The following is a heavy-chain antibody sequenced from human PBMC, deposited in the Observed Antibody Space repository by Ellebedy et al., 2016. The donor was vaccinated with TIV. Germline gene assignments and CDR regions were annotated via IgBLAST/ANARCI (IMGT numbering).Heavy chain of an antibody. CDR1: GFTFSSYA. V-gene: IGHV3-23*01. D-gene: IGHD5-24*01. J-gene: IGHJ6*03. CDR3: AKDQRKRAIGSFLQKHYYYYYMDV. CDR2: ISGSGGST. Sequence: PGGSLRLSCAASGFTFSSYAMSWVRQAPGKGLEWVSAISGSGGSTYYADSVKGRFTISRDNSKNTLYLQMNSLRAEDTAVYYCAKDQRKRAIGSFLQKHYYYYYMDVWGKGTTVTVSS.